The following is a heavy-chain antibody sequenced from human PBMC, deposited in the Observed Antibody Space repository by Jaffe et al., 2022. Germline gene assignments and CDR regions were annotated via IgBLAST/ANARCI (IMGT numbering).Heavy chain of an antibody. D-gene: IGHD6-6*01. CDR3: AKDREYSGGYFDY. V-gene: IGHV3-23*01. CDR1: GFTFSSYA. CDR2: ISGSDGST. Sequence: EVQLLESGGGLVQPGGSLRLSCAASGFTFSSYAMSWVRQAPGKGLEWVSAISGSDGSTYYADSVKGRFTISRDNSKNTLYLQMNSLRAEDTAVYYCAKDREYSGGYFDYWGQGTLVTVSS. J-gene: IGHJ4*02.